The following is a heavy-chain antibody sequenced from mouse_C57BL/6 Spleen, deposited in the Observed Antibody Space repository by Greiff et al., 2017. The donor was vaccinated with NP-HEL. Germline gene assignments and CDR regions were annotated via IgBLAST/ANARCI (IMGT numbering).Heavy chain of an antibody. Sequence: EVHLVESGGGLVKPGGSLKLSCAASGFTFSSYAMSWVRQTPEKRLEWVATISDGGSYTYYPDNVKGRFTISRDNAKNNLYLQMSHLKSEDTAMYYCERDHRGFAYWGQGTLVTVSA. CDR3: ERDHRGFAY. D-gene: IGHD3-1*01. CDR1: GFTFSSYA. V-gene: IGHV5-4*01. CDR2: ISDGGSYT. J-gene: IGHJ3*01.